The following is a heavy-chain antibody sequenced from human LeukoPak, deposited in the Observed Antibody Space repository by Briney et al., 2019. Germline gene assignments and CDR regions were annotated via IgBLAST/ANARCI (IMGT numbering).Heavy chain of an antibody. CDR3: ARGGGGSCYD. CDR1: GGTFSSYA. V-gene: IGHV1-69*04. J-gene: IGHJ4*02. CDR2: IIPILGIA. Sequence: SVKVSCKASGGTFSSYAISWVRQAPGQGLEWMGRIIPILGIANYAQKFQGRVTMTRNTSISTAYMELSSLRSEDTAVYYCARGGGGSCYDWGQGTLVTVSS. D-gene: IGHD2-15*01.